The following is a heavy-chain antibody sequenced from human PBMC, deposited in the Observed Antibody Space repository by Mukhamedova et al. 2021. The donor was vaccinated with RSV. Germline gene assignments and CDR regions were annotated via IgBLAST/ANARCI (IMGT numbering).Heavy chain of an antibody. CDR2: IKQDGSEK. CDR3: ARAQHPYYYDSSGYSRYYYYMDV. J-gene: IGHJ6*03. Sequence: MDWVRQAPGKGLEWVANIKQDGSEKYYVDSVKGRFTISRDNAKNSLYLQMNSLRAEDTAVYYCARAQHPYYYDSSGYSRYYYYMDVW. D-gene: IGHD3-22*01. V-gene: IGHV3-7*01.